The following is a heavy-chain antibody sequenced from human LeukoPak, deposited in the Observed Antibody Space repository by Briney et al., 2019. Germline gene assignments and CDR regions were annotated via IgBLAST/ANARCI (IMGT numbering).Heavy chain of an antibody. J-gene: IGHJ4*02. CDR3: ARGEQTFDY. CDR1: GGTFSSYA. V-gene: IGHV1-46*01. Sequence: ASVTVSCKASGGTFSSYAISWVRQAPGQGLEWMGIINPSGGSTSYAQKFQGRVTMTRDMSTSTVYMELSSLRSEDTAVYYCARGEQTFDYWGQGTLVTVSS. D-gene: IGHD1-26*01. CDR2: INPSGGST.